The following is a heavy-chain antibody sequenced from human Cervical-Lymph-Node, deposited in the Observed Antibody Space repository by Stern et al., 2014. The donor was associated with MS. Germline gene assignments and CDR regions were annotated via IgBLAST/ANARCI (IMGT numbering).Heavy chain of an antibody. CDR3: ARDRTSAPYGMDV. J-gene: IGHJ6*02. V-gene: IGHV4-59*01. D-gene: IGHD3/OR15-3a*01. CDR1: HGSINNYY. CDR2: VQDSGTN. Sequence: VQLVESGPGLVKPSETLSLICSVSHGSINNYYWNWIRQPPGKGLEWIGFVQDSGTNNYNPSLKSRVTISLDTSKNQFSLTLRSVTTADTAVYYCARDRTSAPYGMDVWGQGTTVTVSS.